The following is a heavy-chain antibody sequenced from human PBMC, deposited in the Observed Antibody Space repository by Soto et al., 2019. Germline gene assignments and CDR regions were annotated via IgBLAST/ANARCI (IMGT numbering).Heavy chain of an antibody. J-gene: IGHJ4*02. CDR2: ISTSGST. CDR3: ARVGVAGSLEYFDY. V-gene: IGHV4-4*07. CDR1: GDSISSYY. D-gene: IGHD6-19*01. Sequence: TSETLSLTCTVSGDSISSYYWSWIRQPAGKGLEWIGRISTSGSTKYNPSLKSRVTMPIDTSKNQFSLKLSSVTAADTAVYYCARVGVAGSLEYFDYWGQGTLVTVSS.